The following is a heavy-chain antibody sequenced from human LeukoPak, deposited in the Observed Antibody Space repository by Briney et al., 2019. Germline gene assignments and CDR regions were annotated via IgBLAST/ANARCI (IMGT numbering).Heavy chain of an antibody. V-gene: IGHV3-48*02. CDR1: GFTFSRYN. D-gene: IGHD6-19*01. CDR2: ISSSSSTI. Sequence: GGSLRLSCAASGFTFSRYNMNWVRQAPGKGLEWVSYISSSSSTIYYADSLKGRFTISRDNAKNSLYLQMNSLRDEDTAVYYCARDRRSGWPNQWFDPWGQGTLITVSS. CDR3: ARDRRSGWPNQWFDP. J-gene: IGHJ5*02.